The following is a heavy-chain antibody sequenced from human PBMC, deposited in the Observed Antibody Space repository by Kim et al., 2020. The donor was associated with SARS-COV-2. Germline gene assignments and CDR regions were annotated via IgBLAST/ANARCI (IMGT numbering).Heavy chain of an antibody. CDR1: GFTFSSYG. D-gene: IGHD3-22*01. CDR3: AKEYYYDSSGYSICGMDV. Sequence: GGSLRLSCAASGFTFSSYGMHWVRQAPGKGLEWVAVISYDGSNKYYADSVKGRFTISRDNSKNTLYLQMNSLRAEDTAVYYCAKEYYYDSSGYSICGMDVWGQGTTVTVSS. J-gene: IGHJ6*02. CDR2: ISYDGSNK. V-gene: IGHV3-30*18.